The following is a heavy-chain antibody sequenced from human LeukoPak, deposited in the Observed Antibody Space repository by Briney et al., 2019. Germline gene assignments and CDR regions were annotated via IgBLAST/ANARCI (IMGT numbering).Heavy chain of an antibody. CDR2: INPNSGGT. D-gene: IGHD1-26*01. CDR3: ARDFSGASYCYYYGMDV. J-gene: IGHJ6*02. Sequence: ASVKVSCKASGYTFTGYYMHWVRQAPGQGLEWMGWINPNSGGTNYAQKFQGRVTMTRDTSISTAYMELSRLRSDDTAVYYCARDFSGASYCYYYGMDVWGQGTTVTVSS. CDR1: GYTFTGYY. V-gene: IGHV1-2*02.